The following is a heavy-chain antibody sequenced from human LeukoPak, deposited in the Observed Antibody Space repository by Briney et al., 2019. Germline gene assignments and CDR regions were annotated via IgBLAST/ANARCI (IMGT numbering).Heavy chain of an antibody. J-gene: IGHJ3*02. CDR2: IFYNGGP. CDR3: ASYSGIYSAFEI. V-gene: IGHV4-39*07. Sequence: SETLSLTCTVSGGSISSSNYYWGWVRQSPGRGLEWLGNIFYNGGPYYNPSFKSRVVISVDTSKNHFSLTLSAVTAADTAVYHCASYSGIYSAFEIWSQGTLVTVSS. CDR1: GGSISSSNYY. D-gene: IGHD1-26*01.